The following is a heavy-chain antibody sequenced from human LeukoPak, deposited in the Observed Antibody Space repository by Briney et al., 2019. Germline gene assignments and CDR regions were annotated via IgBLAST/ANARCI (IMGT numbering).Heavy chain of an antibody. CDR2: IYYSGST. V-gene: IGHV4-30-4*01. D-gene: IGHD3-22*01. CDR3: ARSVGVEYYYDSSGYPGTIDY. J-gene: IGHJ4*02. Sequence: SQTLSLTCTVSGGSISSGDYYWSWIRQPPGKGLEWIGYIYYSGSTYYNPSLKSRVTISVDTSKNQSSLKLSSVTAADTAVYYCARSVGVEYYYDSSGYPGTIDYWGQGTLVTVSS. CDR1: GGSISSGDYY.